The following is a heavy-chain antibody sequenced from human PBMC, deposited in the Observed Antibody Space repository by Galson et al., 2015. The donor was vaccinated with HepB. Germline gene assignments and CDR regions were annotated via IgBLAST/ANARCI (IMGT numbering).Heavy chain of an antibody. Sequence: SLRLSCAASGFTFSSYSMNWVRQAPGKGLEWVSSISSSSSYIYYADSVKGRFTISRDNAKNSLYLQMNSLRAEDTAVYYCARDYGDQRYYYYGMDVWGQGTTVTVSS. CDR1: GFTFSSYS. CDR2: ISSSSSYI. V-gene: IGHV3-21*01. J-gene: IGHJ6*02. CDR3: ARDYGDQRYYYYGMDV. D-gene: IGHD4-17*01.